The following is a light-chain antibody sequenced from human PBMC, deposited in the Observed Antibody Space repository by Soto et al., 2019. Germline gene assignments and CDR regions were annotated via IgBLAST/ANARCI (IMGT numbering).Light chain of an antibody. CDR2: DAS. J-gene: IGKJ4*01. Sequence: AIQLTQSPSSLSASVGDRVTITCLASQGISSALAWYQQKPGKAHKLMIYDASSLESGVPSRFSGSGSGTDFTLTISSLQPEDFATYYCQQFHSYPLTFGGGTKVEIK. CDR3: QQFHSYPLT. CDR1: QGISSA. V-gene: IGKV1-13*02.